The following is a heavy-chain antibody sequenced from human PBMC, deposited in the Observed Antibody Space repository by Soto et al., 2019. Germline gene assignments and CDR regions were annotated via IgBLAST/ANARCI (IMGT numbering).Heavy chain of an antibody. D-gene: IGHD1-26*01. Sequence: QVQLVQSGAEVKKPGASVKVSCKASGYNFNSYTISWVRQAPGQGLEWMGRISAYNGNTNYAQKRQGRVTMPTDTSTSTAYMELRSLTSDDTSVYPCARVVGALGHRFDPWGQGTLVTVSS. J-gene: IGHJ5*02. CDR1: GYNFNSYT. CDR3: ARVVGALGHRFDP. V-gene: IGHV1-18*01. CDR2: ISAYNGNT.